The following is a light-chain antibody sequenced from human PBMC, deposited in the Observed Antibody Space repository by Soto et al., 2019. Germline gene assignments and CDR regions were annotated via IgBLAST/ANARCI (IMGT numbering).Light chain of an antibody. CDR1: QTISNY. J-gene: IGKJ1*01. CDR3: QQSYSPLWT. Sequence: DIQMTQSPSSLSASVGDRVTITCRASQTISNYLNWYQQKPGKVPKLLIYVASSLQSGVPSRFSGSGSGTDFTLTISSLQPEDSATYYCQQSYSPLWTFGQGTKVEIK. V-gene: IGKV1-39*01. CDR2: VAS.